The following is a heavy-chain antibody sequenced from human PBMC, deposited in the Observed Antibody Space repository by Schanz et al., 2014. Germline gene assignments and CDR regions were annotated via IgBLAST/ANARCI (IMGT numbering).Heavy chain of an antibody. V-gene: IGHV3-74*02. CDR3: ARDHTTESYYSAGPPIDY. J-gene: IGHJ4*02. D-gene: IGHD1-26*01. CDR2: INSVGSNT. CDR1: GFTFSSHW. Sequence: EVQLLESGGGLVQPGGSLRLSCAASGFTFSSHWMHWVRQDPGKGLVWVARINSVGSNTDYADSVTGRFTISRDNAKTTLYLQMNTLRAEDTAVYYCARDHTTESYYSAGPPIDYWGQGTLLTVSS.